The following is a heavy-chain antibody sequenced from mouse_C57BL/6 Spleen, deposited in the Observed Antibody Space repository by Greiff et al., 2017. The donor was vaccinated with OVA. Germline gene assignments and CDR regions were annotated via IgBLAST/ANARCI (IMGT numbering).Heavy chain of an antibody. V-gene: IGHV1-55*01. Sequence: QVQLQQSGAELVKPGASVKMSCKASGYTFTSYWITWVKQRPGQGLEWIGDIYPGSGSTNYNEKFKSKATLTVDTSSRTAYMQLSILTSEDSAVYYCARRGTTVLKKNYFDYWGQGTTLTVSS. CDR3: ARRGTTVLKKNYFDY. CDR2: IYPGSGST. J-gene: IGHJ2*01. D-gene: IGHD1-1*01. CDR1: GYTFTSYW.